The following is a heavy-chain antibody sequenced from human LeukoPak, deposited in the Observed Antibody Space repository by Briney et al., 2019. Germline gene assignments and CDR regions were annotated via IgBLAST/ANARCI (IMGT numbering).Heavy chain of an antibody. V-gene: IGHV3-23*01. Sequence: GGSLRLSCVASGLSFINYAMTWVRQAPGKGLEWVSGISSSGGGTYYADSVKGRFTISRDNSKNTLYLQMNSLRAEDTAVYYCAKVTSLGFFDYWGQGTLVTVSS. CDR1: GLSFINYA. CDR3: AKVTSLGFFDY. J-gene: IGHJ4*02. D-gene: IGHD2-2*01. CDR2: ISSSGGGT.